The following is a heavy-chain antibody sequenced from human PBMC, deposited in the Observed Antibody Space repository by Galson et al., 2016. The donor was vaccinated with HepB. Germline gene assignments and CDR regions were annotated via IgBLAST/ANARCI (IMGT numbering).Heavy chain of an antibody. Sequence: FPRLPCAAAGFTFSRYALNRVRQAPGTGLECVAVISYDGSKNYYADAAKGRFTISRDNSKNSLYLQMNSLRAEDTAVYYCAKNDLLTGYSAFDYWGQGTLVTVSS. J-gene: IGHJ4*02. D-gene: IGHD3-9*01. CDR2: ISYDGSKN. CDR1: GFTFSRYA. V-gene: IGHV3-30*18. CDR3: AKNDLLTGYSAFDY.